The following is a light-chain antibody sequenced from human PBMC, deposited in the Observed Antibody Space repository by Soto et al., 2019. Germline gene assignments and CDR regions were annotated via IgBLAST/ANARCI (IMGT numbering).Light chain of an antibody. CDR3: QSYDSSLSGSK. V-gene: IGLV1-40*01. CDR1: SSNIGAGYD. J-gene: IGLJ2*01. Sequence: QSVLTQPPSVSGAPGQRVTISCTGSSSNIGAGYDVHWYQQLPGTAPKLLIYGNSNRPSGDPDRFSGSKSGTSASLAITGVQAEDEADYYCQSYDSSLSGSKFGGGTKLTVL. CDR2: GNS.